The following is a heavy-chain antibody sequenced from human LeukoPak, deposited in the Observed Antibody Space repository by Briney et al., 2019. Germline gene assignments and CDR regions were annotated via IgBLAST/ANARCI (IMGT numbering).Heavy chain of an antibody. CDR3: ARASSFPAAQSWDYYYYYYMDV. Sequence: PSETLSLTCAVYGGSFSGYYWSWIRQPPGKGLEWIGEINHSGSTNYSPSLKSRVTISVDTSKNQFSLKLSSVTAADTAVYYCARASSFPAAQSWDYYYYYYMDVWGKGTTVTVSS. J-gene: IGHJ6*03. CDR1: GGSFSGYY. CDR2: INHSGST. V-gene: IGHV4-34*01. D-gene: IGHD2-2*01.